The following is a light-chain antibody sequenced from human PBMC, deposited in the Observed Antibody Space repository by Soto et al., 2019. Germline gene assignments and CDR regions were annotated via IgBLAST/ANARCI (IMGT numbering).Light chain of an antibody. J-gene: IGKJ5*01. CDR1: QSISSW. CDR2: DAS. CDR3: QQSYSTPIT. V-gene: IGKV1-5*01. Sequence: DIQMTQSPSTLSASVVDRVTITFRASQSISSWLAWYQQKPGKAPKLLIYDASSLESGVPSRFSGSGSGTDFTLTINSLQPEDFATYSCQQSYSTPITFGQGTRLEIK.